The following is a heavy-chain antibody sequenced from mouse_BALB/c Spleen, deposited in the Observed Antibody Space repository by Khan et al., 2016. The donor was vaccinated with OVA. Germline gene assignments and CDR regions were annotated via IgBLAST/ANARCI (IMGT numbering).Heavy chain of an antibody. CDR3: ARLVDY. J-gene: IGHJ4*01. CDR1: GFTFSNYA. CDR2: ISSGGNT. Sequence: EVMLVESGGGLVKPGGSLKLSCAGSGFTFSNYAMSWVRLTPEKRLEWVASISSGGNTYYPDSVKGRFTISRDNARNILYLQMSSLRSEDTAMYNCARLVDYWGQGTSFTVSS. V-gene: IGHV5-6-5*01.